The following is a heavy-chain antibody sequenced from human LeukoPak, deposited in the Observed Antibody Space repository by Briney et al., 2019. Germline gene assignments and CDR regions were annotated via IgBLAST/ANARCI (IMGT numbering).Heavy chain of an antibody. V-gene: IGHV1-2*02. CDR3: ARGVAAWDAFDI. J-gene: IGHJ3*02. D-gene: IGHD6-6*01. Sequence: ASVKVSCKASGGTFSSYAISWVRQAPGQGLEWMGWINPNSGDTNYAQKFQGRVTMTRDTSISTAYMELSRLRSDDTAVYYCARGVAAWDAFDIWGQGTMVTVSS. CDR2: INPNSGDT. CDR1: GGTFSSYA.